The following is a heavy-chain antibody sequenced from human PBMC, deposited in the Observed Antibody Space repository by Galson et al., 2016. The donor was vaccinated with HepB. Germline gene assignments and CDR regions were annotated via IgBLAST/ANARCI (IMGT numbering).Heavy chain of an antibody. CDR3: AKDIRGRGRFDY. V-gene: IGHV3-43*02. J-gene: IGHJ4*02. Sequence: SLRLSCAASGFAFSSHWMHWVRQAPGKGLEWVSLISGDGGATYYADSLKGRFTISRDNSKNSLYLQMNSLRTEDTALYYCAKDIRGRGRFDYWGQGTLVTVSS. CDR1: GFAFSSHW. CDR2: ISGDGGAT. D-gene: IGHD3-10*01.